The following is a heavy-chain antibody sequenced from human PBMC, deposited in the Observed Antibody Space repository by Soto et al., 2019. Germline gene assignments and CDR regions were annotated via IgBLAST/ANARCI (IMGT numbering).Heavy chain of an antibody. CDR3: ARVVEQWLVPDY. D-gene: IGHD6-19*01. CDR1: GGSISSSSYY. Sequence: QLQLQESGPGLVKPSETLSLTCTVSGGSISSSSYYWGWIRQPPGKGLEWIGSIYYSGSTYYNPSLKSRVTISVDTSKNQFSLKLSSVTAADTAVYYCARVVEQWLVPDYWGQGTLVTVSS. V-gene: IGHV4-39*01. J-gene: IGHJ4*02. CDR2: IYYSGST.